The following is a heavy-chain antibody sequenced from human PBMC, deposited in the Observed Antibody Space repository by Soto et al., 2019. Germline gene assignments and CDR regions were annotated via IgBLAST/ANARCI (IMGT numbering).Heavy chain of an antibody. CDR1: GFTFTYYA. V-gene: IGHV3-23*01. CDR3: AKDRDYPRDQFHY. J-gene: IGHJ4*02. D-gene: IGHD2-2*01. CDR2: ISANGQGI. Sequence: VGSLRLSCTASGFTFTYYAFSWVRQAPGKGLEWVSAISANGQGIYYADSVRGRFTISRDNSKNTVFLHMDSLRAEDTAVYYCAKDRDYPRDQFHYWGQGTLVTVSS.